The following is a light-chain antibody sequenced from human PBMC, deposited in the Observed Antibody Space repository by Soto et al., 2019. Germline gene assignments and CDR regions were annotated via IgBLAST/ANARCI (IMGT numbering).Light chain of an antibody. V-gene: IGKV3-11*01. J-gene: IGKJ2*02. CDR3: QQRGKWPST. CDR2: DAY. Sequence: EIVLTQSPATLSLSPGERATLSCRASQSVSTYVTYLAWYQQKLGQAPRLLIYDAYTRATGVGARFTGSGSATDFSLTITSLEPEDFAVYYCQQRGKWPSTFGPGTKVEMK. CDR1: QSVSTY.